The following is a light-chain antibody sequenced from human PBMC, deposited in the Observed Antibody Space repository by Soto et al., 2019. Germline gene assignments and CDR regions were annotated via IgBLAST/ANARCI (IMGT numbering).Light chain of an antibody. CDR3: MQATQLRT. V-gene: IGKV2-24*01. J-gene: IGKJ5*01. CDR2: KVS. CDR1: RSLVASDGNAY. Sequence: EIVQTQTPLLSPVTLGQPASISCRSSRSLVASDGNAYLTWLHQRPGQPPRPLIYKVSQRLSGVPDRFSGSGAGTDFTLHISRVEAEDVGTYFCMQATQLRTFGQGTRLEIK.